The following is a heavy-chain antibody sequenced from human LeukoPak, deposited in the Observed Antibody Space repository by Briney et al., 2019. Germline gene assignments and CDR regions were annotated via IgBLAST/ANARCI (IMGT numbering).Heavy chain of an antibody. V-gene: IGHV3-30*03. CDR3: LVWKHVFDR. Sequence: PGGSLRLSCAASGFTFSTYGMHWVRQAPGKGLEWVTLISYDGSNKFYADSVKGRFTISRDNSKNTLYLQVNSLRAEDTAVYYCLVWKHVFDRWGQGTLVTVSS. J-gene: IGHJ5*02. CDR2: ISYDGSNK. D-gene: IGHD5/OR15-5a*01. CDR1: GFTFSTYG.